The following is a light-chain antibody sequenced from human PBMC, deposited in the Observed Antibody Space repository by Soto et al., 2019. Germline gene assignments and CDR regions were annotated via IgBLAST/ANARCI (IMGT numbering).Light chain of an antibody. CDR2: WAS. J-gene: IGKJ4*01. CDR1: QSVLYSSNNKNY. Sequence: DIVMTQSPDSLAVSLGERATINCKSSQSVLYSSNNKNYLAWYQQKPGQPPKLLIYWASTRESGVPDRFSGSGSGTDFTLTISSLQAEDVAVYYCQQYYSTFLTFVGGTKVEIK. V-gene: IGKV4-1*01. CDR3: QQYYSTFLT.